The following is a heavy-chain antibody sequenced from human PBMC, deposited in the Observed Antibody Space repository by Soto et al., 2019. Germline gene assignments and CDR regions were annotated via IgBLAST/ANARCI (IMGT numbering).Heavy chain of an antibody. Sequence: QVQLVQSGAEVKTPGASVKVSCKPSGYTFTSYGVTWVRQAPGQGLERMGWISGNNGNTNYAQKFQDRVVMTTDTSTNTAFMELRGLTSDDTAVYYCARDLVVQTTTGGVDFWGQGTLVTVSS. CDR1: GYTFTSYG. CDR2: ISGNNGNT. CDR3: ARDLVVQTTTGGVDF. J-gene: IGHJ4*02. D-gene: IGHD2-2*01. V-gene: IGHV1-18*04.